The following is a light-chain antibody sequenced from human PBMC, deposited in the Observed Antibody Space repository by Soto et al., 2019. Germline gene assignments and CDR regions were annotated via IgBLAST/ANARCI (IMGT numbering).Light chain of an antibody. CDR2: GAS. J-gene: IGKJ4*01. Sequence: EIVLTQSPCTLSLSRGERATLXXRASQSVTSSYLTWYQQEPGQAPRLXIYGASTRATGIPERFSGSGSGTDFTLIISRLEPEDFAVYYCQQYGSSPLTFGGGTKVDIK. CDR3: QQYGSSPLT. CDR1: QSVTSSY. V-gene: IGKV3-20*01.